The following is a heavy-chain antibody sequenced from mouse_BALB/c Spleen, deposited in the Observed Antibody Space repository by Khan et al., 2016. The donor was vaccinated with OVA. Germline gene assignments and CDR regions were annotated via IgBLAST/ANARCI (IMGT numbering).Heavy chain of an antibody. CDR2: INPSTGYT. V-gene: IGHV1-7*01. D-gene: IGHD2-1*01. CDR1: GYTFTTYW. J-gene: IGHJ3*01. CDR3: ARRGLDGIFTY. Sequence: QIQLVQSGAELAKPGASVKMSCTASGYTFTTYWMHWVKQRPGQGLEWIGYINPSTGYTEYNQNFKDKATLTADESSSTAYIQLNSLTSEDSAVYYCARRGLDGIFTYWGQGTLVTVSA.